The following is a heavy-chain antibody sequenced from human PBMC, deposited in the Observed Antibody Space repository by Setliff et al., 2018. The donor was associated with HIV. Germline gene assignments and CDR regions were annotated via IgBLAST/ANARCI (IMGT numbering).Heavy chain of an antibody. Sequence: SCAASGFTFSSYWMSWVRQAPGKGLEWVANIKQDGSEKYYVDSVKGRFTISRDNAKNSLYLQMNSLRAEDTAVYYCARVYYDILTGPFDYWGQGTLVTVSS. D-gene: IGHD3-9*01. V-gene: IGHV3-7*03. CDR1: GFTFSSYW. CDR2: IKQDGSEK. J-gene: IGHJ4*02. CDR3: ARVYYDILTGPFDY.